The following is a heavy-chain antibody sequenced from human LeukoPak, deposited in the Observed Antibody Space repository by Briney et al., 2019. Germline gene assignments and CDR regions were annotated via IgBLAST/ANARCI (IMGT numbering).Heavy chain of an antibody. CDR2: IGTGDDT. J-gene: IGHJ3*01. CDR3: VRESFAWAFDV. CDR1: GFTFDDYA. V-gene: IGHV3-13*01. Sequence: GSLRLSCAASGFTFDDYAMHWVRQTTGNRLEWVSAIGTGDDTYYPDSVRGRFTVSRENSLNSLYLQMNSLRAGDSAVYYCVRESFAWAFDVWGQGTVVTVSS.